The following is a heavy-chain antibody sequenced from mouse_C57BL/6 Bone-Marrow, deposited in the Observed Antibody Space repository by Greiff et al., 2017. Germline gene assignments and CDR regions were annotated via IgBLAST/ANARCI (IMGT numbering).Heavy chain of an antibody. J-gene: IGHJ1*03. CDR2: ISGGGGNT. V-gene: IGHV5-9*01. D-gene: IGHD1-1*01. Sequence: DVKLVESGGGLVKPGGSLKLSCAASGFTFSSYTMSLVPQTPEKRLQWVAAISGGGGNTSYPASVQGRFTISRDNDKNILYLQMSSLRSEDTALYYCSRQVTTVLATKYFDVWGTGTTVTVSS. CDR1: GFTFSSYT. CDR3: SRQVTTVLATKYFDV.